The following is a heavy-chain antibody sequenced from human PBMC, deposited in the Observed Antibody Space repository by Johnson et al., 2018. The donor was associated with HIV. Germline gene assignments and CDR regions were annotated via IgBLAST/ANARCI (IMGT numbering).Heavy chain of an antibody. CDR1: GFTFSSYG. Sequence: QVQLVESGGGVVQPGRSLRLSCAASGFTFSSYGMHWVRQAPGKGLEWVAVIWYDGSNKYYADSVKGRFTISRDNSKNTLYLQMNSLRAEDTAVYYCAREPALVGANGGWGAFDIWGQGTMVTVSS. V-gene: IGHV3-33*01. J-gene: IGHJ3*02. CDR3: AREPALVGANGGWGAFDI. D-gene: IGHD1-26*01. CDR2: IWYDGSNK.